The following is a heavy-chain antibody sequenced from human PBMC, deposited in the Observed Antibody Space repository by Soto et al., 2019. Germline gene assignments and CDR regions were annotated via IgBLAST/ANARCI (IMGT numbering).Heavy chain of an antibody. CDR1: GGTFSSYA. J-gene: IGHJ6*02. V-gene: IGHV1-69*13. CDR2: IIPIFGTA. CDR3: ARGHGGITTRYYYYGMDV. Sequence: GASVKVSCKASGGTFSSYAISWVRQAPGQGLEWMGGIIPIFGTANYAQKFQGRVTITADESTSTAYMELSSLRSEDTAVYYCARGHGGITTRYYYYGMDVWGQGTTVTVSS. D-gene: IGHD1-20*01.